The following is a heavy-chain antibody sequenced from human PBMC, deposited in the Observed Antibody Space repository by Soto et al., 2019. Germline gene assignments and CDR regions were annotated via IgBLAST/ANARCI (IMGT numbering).Heavy chain of an antibody. Sequence: GSVKVSCKASGYTFARYDIKWVRKATGQGLERMGWMNPNSGNTGYAQKFQGRVTMTRNTSISTAYMELSSLRSEDTAVYYCARERSSGWYVDYWGQGTLVTVSS. CDR2: MNPNSGNT. V-gene: IGHV1-8*01. CDR1: GYTFARYD. D-gene: IGHD6-19*01. CDR3: ARERSSGWYVDY. J-gene: IGHJ4*02.